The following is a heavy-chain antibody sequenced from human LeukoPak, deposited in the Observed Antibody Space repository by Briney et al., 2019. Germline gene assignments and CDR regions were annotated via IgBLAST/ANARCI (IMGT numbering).Heavy chain of an antibody. CDR2: IYPGDSDT. CDR3: ARAYYGSGSYPSGNY. Sequence: GESLKISCKGSGYSFTSYWIGWVRQMPGKGLEWMGIIYPGDSDTRYSPSFQGQVTISADKSISTAYLQWSSLKASDTAMYYCARAYYGSGSYPSGNYWGQGTLVTASS. V-gene: IGHV5-51*01. CDR1: GYSFTSYW. J-gene: IGHJ4*02. D-gene: IGHD3-10*01.